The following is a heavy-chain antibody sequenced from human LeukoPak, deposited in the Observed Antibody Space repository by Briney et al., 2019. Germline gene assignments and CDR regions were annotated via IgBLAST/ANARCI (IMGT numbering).Heavy chain of an antibody. J-gene: IGHJ3*02. CDR2: ITSDGSKK. Sequence: GGCLRLSCAASGFTFSTYALHWIRQAPGKGLEWVAAITSDGSKKYYADSVKGRFTISRDNSKNTLYLQMNSLRADDTAVYFCARTSLHYFGSGSYSLDVFDIWGQGTMVTVSS. CDR3: ARTSLHYFGSGSYSLDVFDI. V-gene: IGHV3-30-3*01. D-gene: IGHD3-10*01. CDR1: GFTFSTYA.